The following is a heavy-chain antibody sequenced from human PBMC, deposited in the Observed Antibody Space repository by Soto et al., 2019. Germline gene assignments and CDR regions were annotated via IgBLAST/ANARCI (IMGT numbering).Heavy chain of an antibody. J-gene: IGHJ6*02. Sequence: SVKISCKASGGTFSSYAISWVRQAPGQGLEWMGGIIPIFGTANYAQRFQGRVTITADESTSTAYMELSSLRSEDTAVYYCARDRAEYSSSSLGDYYYYGMEVWGEGTKVTVSS. CDR3: ARDRAEYSSSSLGDYYYYGMEV. CDR2: IIPIFGTA. V-gene: IGHV1-69*13. CDR1: GGTFSSYA. D-gene: IGHD6-6*01.